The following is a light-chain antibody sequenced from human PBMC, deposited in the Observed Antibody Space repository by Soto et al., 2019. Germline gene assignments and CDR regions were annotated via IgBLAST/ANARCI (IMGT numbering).Light chain of an antibody. CDR1: QNIGRF. J-gene: IGKJ4*01. CDR3: QQSFTTPLP. V-gene: IGKV1-39*01. Sequence: DIQMTQSPSSLSASVGDRVTITCRAGQNIGRFLNWHQQKPGKAPNVLINVASTLRSGVPSRFSGSGSGTDFNLTINSLQPEDFATYFCQQSFTTPLPFGGGTKVDIK. CDR2: VAS.